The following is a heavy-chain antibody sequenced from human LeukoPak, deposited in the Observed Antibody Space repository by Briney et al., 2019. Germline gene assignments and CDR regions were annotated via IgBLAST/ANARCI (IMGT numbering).Heavy chain of an antibody. CDR2: ISSGGLTI. J-gene: IGHJ3*02. CDR3: TSYDNSRGIVHDAFNI. V-gene: IGHV3-48*03. D-gene: IGHD3-16*01. CDR1: GFTFSSYA. Sequence: PGGSLRLSCAASGFTFSSYAMSWVRQAPGKGLEWVAYISSGGLTIYYTDSVMGRFTVSRDNARKSLYLQMNSLRAEDTAVYYCTSYDNSRGIVHDAFNIWGQGTTVTVSS.